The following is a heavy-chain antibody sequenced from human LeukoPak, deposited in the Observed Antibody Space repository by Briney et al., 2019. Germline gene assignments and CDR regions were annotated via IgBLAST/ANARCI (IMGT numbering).Heavy chain of an antibody. D-gene: IGHD3-22*01. CDR3: ARGSSRRITMIVVGNDAFDI. J-gene: IGHJ3*02. CDR2: IYHSGST. CDR1: GYSISSGYY. V-gene: IGHV4-38-2*02. Sequence: SETLSLTCTVSGYSISSGYYWGWIRQPPGKGLEWIGSIYHSGSTYYNLSLKSRVTISVDTSKNQFSLKLSSVTAADTAVYYCARGSSRRITMIVVGNDAFDIWGQGTMVTVSS.